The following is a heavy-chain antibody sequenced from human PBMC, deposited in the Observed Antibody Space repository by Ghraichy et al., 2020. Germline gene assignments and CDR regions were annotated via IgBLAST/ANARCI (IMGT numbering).Heavy chain of an antibody. D-gene: IGHD2-2*01. V-gene: IGHV4-39*01. Sequence: SETLSLTCTVSGDSISSSSYYWGWIRQPPGKGLEWIASIHYSGSTYHNPSLKSRVTISVDTSKNQFSLKLSFVTAADTAVYYCARHKGYCYSSSSCYTDWCDPWGQGTLVTVAS. J-gene: IGHJ5*02. CDR2: IHYSGST. CDR3: ARHKGYCYSSSSCYTDWCDP. CDR1: GDSISSSSYY.